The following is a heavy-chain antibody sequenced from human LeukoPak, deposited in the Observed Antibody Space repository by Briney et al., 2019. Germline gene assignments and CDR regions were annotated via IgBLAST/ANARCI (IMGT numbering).Heavy chain of an antibody. V-gene: IGHV4-31*03. CDR1: VGSISSGGYY. CDR2: ISYIGCT. CDR3: ARRVGKHPTYYFDF. D-gene: IGHD1-1*01. J-gene: IGHJ4*02. Sequence: SETLSITCTVSVGSISSGGYYWSWIRQHPGKGLEWIGYISYIGCTNYNLSLKSRITMSVDTSKNQFSLKLNSMTAADTAMYYCARRVGKHPTYYFDFWGQGTLVTVSS.